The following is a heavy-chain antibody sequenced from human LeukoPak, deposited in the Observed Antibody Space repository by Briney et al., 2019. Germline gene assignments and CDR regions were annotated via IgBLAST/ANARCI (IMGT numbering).Heavy chain of an antibody. Sequence: PSKTLSLTCTVSGYSISSNYYWGWIRQPPGKGLEWIGSIYHSGSTYYNPSLKSRVTISVDTSKNQFSLKLSSVPAADTAVYYCARLRRVGATPFDYWGQGTLVTVSS. V-gene: IGHV4-38-2*02. CDR3: ARLRRVGATPFDY. CDR1: GYSISSNYY. D-gene: IGHD1-26*01. CDR2: IYHSGST. J-gene: IGHJ4*02.